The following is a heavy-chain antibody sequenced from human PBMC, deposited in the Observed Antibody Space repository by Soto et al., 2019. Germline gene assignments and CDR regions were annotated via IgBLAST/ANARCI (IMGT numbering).Heavy chain of an antibody. J-gene: IGHJ4*02. CDR1: GFTFSSFW. D-gene: IGHD3-10*01. CDR3: AKRGVDNFRVSY. CDR2: INTDGSST. Sequence: EVQLVESGGGLVQPGGSLRLSCAVSGFTFSSFWMHWVRQAPGEGLVWVSRINTDGSSTSYADSVKGRFTISRDNAKNTLDLQMSSLRVEDTSMYYCAKRGVDNFRVSYWGQGTLVTVSS. V-gene: IGHV3-74*01.